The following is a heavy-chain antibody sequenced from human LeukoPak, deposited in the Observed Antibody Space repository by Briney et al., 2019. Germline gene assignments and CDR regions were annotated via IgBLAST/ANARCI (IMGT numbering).Heavy chain of an antibody. CDR2: INTNTGNP. CDR1: GYTFTSYA. CDR3: ASLYVDTAMVTFDY. V-gene: IGHV7-4-1*02. Sequence: ASVKVSCKASGYTFTSYAMNWVRQAPGQGLEWMGWINTNTGNPTYAQGFTGRFVFSLDTSVSTAYLQISSLKAEDTAVYYCASLYVDTAMVTFDYWGQGTLVTVSS. D-gene: IGHD5-18*01. J-gene: IGHJ4*02.